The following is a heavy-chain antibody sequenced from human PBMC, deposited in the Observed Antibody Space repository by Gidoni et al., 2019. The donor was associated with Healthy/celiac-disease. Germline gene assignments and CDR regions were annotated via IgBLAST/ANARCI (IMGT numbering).Heavy chain of an antibody. D-gene: IGHD3-22*01. J-gene: IGHJ4*02. Sequence: EVQLVESGGGLVKPGGSLRLSCAASGSTFSNAWTSWVRQAPGKGLEWVGRIKSKTDGETTDYAAPVKGRFTISRDDSKNTLYLQMNSLKTEDTAVYYCTTGGYYYDSGFGEDPPPFSDYWGQGTLVTVSS. V-gene: IGHV3-15*01. CDR2: IKSKTDGETT. CDR3: TTGGYYYDSGFGEDPPPFSDY. CDR1: GSTFSNAW.